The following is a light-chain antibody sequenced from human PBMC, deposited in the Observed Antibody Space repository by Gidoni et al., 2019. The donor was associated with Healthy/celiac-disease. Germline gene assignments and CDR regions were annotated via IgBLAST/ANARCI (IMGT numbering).Light chain of an antibody. Sequence: DIQMTQSPSSLSASVGDRVTITCRASQSISSYLNWYQQKPGKAPKLLIYDASSLQSGVPSRFSGSGSGTDFTLTISSLQPEDVATYYCQQSYSTHPLTFGGGTKVEIK. V-gene: IGKV1-39*01. CDR3: QQSYSTHPLT. J-gene: IGKJ4*01. CDR1: QSISSY. CDR2: DAS.